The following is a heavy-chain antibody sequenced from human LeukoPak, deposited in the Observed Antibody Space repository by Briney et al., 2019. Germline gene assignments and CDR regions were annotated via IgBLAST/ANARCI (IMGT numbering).Heavy chain of an antibody. Sequence: PGGSLRLSCAASGFTFSDYYMSWIRQAPGKGLEWVSYISSSGSTIYYADSVKGRFTISRDNAKNSLYLQMNSLRAEDTAVYYCARDREIWLPHNWFDPWGQGTLVTVSS. CDR2: ISSSGSTI. D-gene: IGHD5-24*01. CDR3: ARDREIWLPHNWFDP. V-gene: IGHV3-11*04. J-gene: IGHJ5*02. CDR1: GFTFSDYY.